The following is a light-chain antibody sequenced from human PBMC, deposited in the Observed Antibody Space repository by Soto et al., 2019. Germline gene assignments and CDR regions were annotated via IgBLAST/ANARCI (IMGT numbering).Light chain of an antibody. Sequence: EIVLTQSPGTLSLSPGERATLSCGASQSVRSNYLAWYQHKPGQAPRLLIYDSSRRATGIPDRFSATGSGTDFTLTISRLEPEDSAVYLCQQYGGSPPYTVGQGTKVEIK. CDR2: DSS. J-gene: IGKJ2*01. V-gene: IGKV3-20*01. CDR1: QSVRSNY. CDR3: QQYGGSPPYT.